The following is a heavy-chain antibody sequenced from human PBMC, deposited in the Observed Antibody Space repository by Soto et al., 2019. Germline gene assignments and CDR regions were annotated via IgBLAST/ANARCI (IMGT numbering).Heavy chain of an antibody. CDR3: ARVRTYYESSGSLDY. CDR2: INPNSGDT. D-gene: IGHD3-22*01. V-gene: IGHV1-2*02. J-gene: IGHJ4*02. Sequence: ASVKVSCKASGFTFTGYFIHWVRRAPGQGLEWMGWINPNSGDTNYAQKFQGRVTMTRDTSINTAYMELSRLRSDDTAVYYCARVRTYYESSGSLDYWGQGALVTVSS. CDR1: GFTFTGYF.